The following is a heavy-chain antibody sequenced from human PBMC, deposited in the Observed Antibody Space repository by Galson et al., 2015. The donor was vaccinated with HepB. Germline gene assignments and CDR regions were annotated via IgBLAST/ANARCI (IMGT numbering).Heavy chain of an antibody. CDR3: AKDDDSSGYYYYFDY. Sequence: SLRLSCAASGFTFSSYAMSWVRQAPGKGLEWVSAISGSGGSTYYADSVKGRFTISRDNSKNTLYLQMNSLRAEDTAVYYCAKDDDSSGYYYYFDYWGQGTLVTVSS. J-gene: IGHJ4*02. V-gene: IGHV3-23*01. CDR1: GFTFSSYA. CDR2: ISGSGGST. D-gene: IGHD3-22*01.